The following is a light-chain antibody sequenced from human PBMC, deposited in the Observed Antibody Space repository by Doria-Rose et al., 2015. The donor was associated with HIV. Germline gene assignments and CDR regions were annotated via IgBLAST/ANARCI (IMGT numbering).Light chain of an antibody. CDR2: DGS. Sequence: TQSPGTLSLSPGERATLSCRASQSFSSTYLAWYQQKPGQAPSLLIYDGSTRATGIPDRFGASGSGTDFTLTINRLGPEDFALYYCHQYGTSWTFGQGTKVEI. CDR1: QSFSSTY. J-gene: IGKJ1*01. CDR3: HQYGTSWT. V-gene: IGKV3-20*01.